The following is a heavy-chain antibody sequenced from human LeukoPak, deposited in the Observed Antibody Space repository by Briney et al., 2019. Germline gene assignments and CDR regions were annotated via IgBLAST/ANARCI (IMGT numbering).Heavy chain of an antibody. CDR3: ARLIARIAAAGKNWFDP. D-gene: IGHD6-13*01. CDR1: GGSFSGYY. CDR2: INHSRST. J-gene: IGHJ5*02. Sequence: SETLSLTCAVYGGSFSGYYWSWIRQPPGKGLEWIGEINHSRSTNYNPSLKSRVTISVDTSKNQFSLKLSSVTAADTAVYYCARLIARIAAAGKNWFDPWGQGTLVTVSS. V-gene: IGHV4-34*01.